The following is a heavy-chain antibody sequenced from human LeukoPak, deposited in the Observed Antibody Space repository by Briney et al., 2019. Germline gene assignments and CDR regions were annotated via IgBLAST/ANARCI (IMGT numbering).Heavy chain of an antibody. J-gene: IGHJ4*02. V-gene: IGHV3-23*01. CDR1: GFSFSDYS. Sequence: PGGSLRLSCAASGFSFSDYSMNWVRQTPGKGLEWISTFSGGDGQTFYADSVKGRFTISRDSSTNTVSLQMSSLRVEDTAVYYCARGIYWSLDSWGQGTLVTVSS. CDR2: FSGGDGQT. CDR3: ARGIYWSLDS. D-gene: IGHD1-1*01.